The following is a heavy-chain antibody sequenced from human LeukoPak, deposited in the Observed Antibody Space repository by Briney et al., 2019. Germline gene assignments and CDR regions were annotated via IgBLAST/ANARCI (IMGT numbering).Heavy chain of an antibody. D-gene: IGHD3-10*01. CDR3: TRIMVRGTRGVYGMDV. CDR2: XRSKANSYAT. V-gene: IGHV3-73*01. CDR1: XFTFSGSA. J-gene: IGHJ6*02. Sequence: GGXXRLXCAASXFTFSGSAMHWVRQASGKXXXWVGRXRSKANSYATAYAASVKGRFTISRDDSKNTAFLQMNSLRTEDTAVYYCTRIMVRGTRGVYGMDVWGQGTTVTVSS.